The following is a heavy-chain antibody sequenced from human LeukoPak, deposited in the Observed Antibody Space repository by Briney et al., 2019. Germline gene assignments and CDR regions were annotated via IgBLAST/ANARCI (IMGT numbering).Heavy chain of an antibody. V-gene: IGHV4-34*01. CDR1: GGSFSGYY. D-gene: IGHD6-19*01. J-gene: IGHJ3*02. CDR3: AKPLIAVAGTSAFDI. Sequence: SETLSLTCAVYGGSFSGYYWSWIRQPPGKGLEWIGEINHSGSTNYNPSLKSRVTISVDTSKNQFSLKLSSVTAADTAVYYCAKPLIAVAGTSAFDIWGQGTMVTVSS. CDR2: INHSGST.